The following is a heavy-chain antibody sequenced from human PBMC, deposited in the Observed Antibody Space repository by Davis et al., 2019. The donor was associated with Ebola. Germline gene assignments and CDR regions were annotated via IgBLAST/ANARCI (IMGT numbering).Heavy chain of an antibody. Sequence: MPSETLSLTCAVYGGSFSGYYWSWIRQPPGKGLEWIGEINHTGSTNYNPSLKSRVTISVDKSKNQFSLKLSSVTAADTAVYYCARKTYYYDSSGYYYWYFDLWGRGTLVTVSS. CDR1: GGSFSGYY. J-gene: IGHJ2*01. V-gene: IGHV4-34*01. D-gene: IGHD3-22*01. CDR3: ARKTYYYDSSGYYYWYFDL. CDR2: INHTGST.